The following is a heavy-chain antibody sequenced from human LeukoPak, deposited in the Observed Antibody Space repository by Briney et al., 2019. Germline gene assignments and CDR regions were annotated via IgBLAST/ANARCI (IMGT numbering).Heavy chain of an antibody. V-gene: IGHV4-34*01. D-gene: IGHD6-19*01. CDR2: INHSGST. Sequence: PSETLSLTCAAYGGSFSGYYWNWIRQPPGKGLEWIGEINHSGSTNYNPSLKSRVTISVDTSKNQFSLKLNSVTAADAAVYYCARDKITVAGFRYWYFDLWGRGALVTVSS. CDR3: ARDKITVAGFRYWYFDL. CDR1: GGSFSGYY. J-gene: IGHJ2*01.